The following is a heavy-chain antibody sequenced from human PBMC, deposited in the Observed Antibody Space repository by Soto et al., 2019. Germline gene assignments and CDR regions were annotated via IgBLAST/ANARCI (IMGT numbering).Heavy chain of an antibody. V-gene: IGHV1-69*06. J-gene: IGHJ6*02. CDR3: ARVRLAVYGMDV. Sequence: QVQLVQSGAEVQKPGSSVKVSCKASGGTFSSYAISWVRQAPGQGLEWMGGFIPIFGTANYAQKFQGRVTITADKSTSTAYMELSSLRSEDTAVYYCARVRLAVYGMDVWGQGTTVTVSS. CDR2: FIPIFGTA. CDR1: GGTFSSYA.